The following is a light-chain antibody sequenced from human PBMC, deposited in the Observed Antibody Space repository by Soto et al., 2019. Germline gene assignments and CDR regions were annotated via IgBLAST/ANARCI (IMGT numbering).Light chain of an antibody. CDR2: GAS. CDR3: QQYSSTFWT. CDR1: QSISSSY. J-gene: IGKJ1*01. V-gene: IGKV3-20*01. Sequence: EIVLTQSPGTLSLSAGERATLSCRASQSISSSYLAWYQQKPGQAPRLLVYGASSRATGIPDRFSGSGSGTDFTLTISRLEPEDFALYYCQQYSSTFWTFGQGTKVDIK.